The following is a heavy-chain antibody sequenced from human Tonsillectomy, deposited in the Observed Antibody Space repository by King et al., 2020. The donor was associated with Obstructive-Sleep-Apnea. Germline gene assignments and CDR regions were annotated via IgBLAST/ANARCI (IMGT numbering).Heavy chain of an antibody. CDR2: FYPGDSDT. J-gene: IGHJ3*02. CDR3: AKSVSGSYSAFDI. V-gene: IGHV5-51*01. D-gene: IGHD1-26*01. Sequence: VQLVESGAEVKKPGESLKISCKGSGYSFTSYWIGWVRQMPGKGLDWMGLFYPGDSDTRYTQAFKGRVTIPAGKSISTAYLQWNSLKASEPATYYCAKSVSGSYSAFDIWGQGTMVTVSS. CDR1: GYSFTSYW.